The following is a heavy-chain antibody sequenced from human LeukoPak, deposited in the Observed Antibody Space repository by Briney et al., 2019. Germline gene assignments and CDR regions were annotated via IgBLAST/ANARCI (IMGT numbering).Heavy chain of an antibody. V-gene: IGHV7-4-1*02. CDR1: GYTFTSYA. D-gene: IGHD5-18*01. CDR2: INTNTGNP. CDR3: ARAGDSYGYVGFDY. J-gene: IGHJ4*02. Sequence: GASVKVSCKASGYTFTSYAMNWGRQAPGQGLEWMGWINTNTGNPTYAQRFTGRFVFSLDTSVSTAYLQISSLKAEDTAVYYCARAGDSYGYVGFDYWGQGTLVTVSS.